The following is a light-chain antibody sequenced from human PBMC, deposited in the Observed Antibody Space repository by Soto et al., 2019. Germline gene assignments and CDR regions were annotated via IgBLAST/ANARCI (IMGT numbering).Light chain of an antibody. CDR3: KSYAGSNTYV. CDR2: EVV. CDR1: KSDIGVYDF. V-gene: IGLV2-8*01. J-gene: IGLJ1*01. Sequence: LAQPPSASGSPGQSVTISCTGTKSDIGVYDFVSWYQHHPGKAPRLIIYEVVQRPSGVPDRFSGSKSGNTASLTVSGLQAADEADYFCKSYAGSNTYVFGSGTKVTVL.